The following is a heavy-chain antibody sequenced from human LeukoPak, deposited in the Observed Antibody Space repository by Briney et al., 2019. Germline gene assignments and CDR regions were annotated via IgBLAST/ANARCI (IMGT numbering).Heavy chain of an antibody. Sequence: GGSLRLSCASSGFTFSSYGMSWVRQAPGKGLEWVSAISGSGGSTYYADSVKGRFTISRDNSKNTLYLQMNSLRAEDTAVYYCAKDLGSVDTAMNYWGQGTLVTVSS. CDR1: GFTFSSYG. V-gene: IGHV3-23*01. D-gene: IGHD5-18*01. J-gene: IGHJ4*02. CDR2: ISGSGGST. CDR3: AKDLGSVDTAMNY.